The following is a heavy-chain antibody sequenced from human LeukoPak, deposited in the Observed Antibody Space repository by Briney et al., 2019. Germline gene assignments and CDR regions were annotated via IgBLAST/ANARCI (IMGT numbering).Heavy chain of an antibody. D-gene: IGHD5-24*01. CDR3: AKAQMATMAFDY. CDR1: GFTFDDYA. Sequence: GGSLRLSCAASGFTFDDYAMHWVRQAPGKGLEWVSGISWNSGSIGYADSVKGRFTISRDNAKNSLYLQMNSLRAEATALYYCAKAQMATMAFDYWGQGTLVTVSS. V-gene: IGHV3-9*01. J-gene: IGHJ4*02. CDR2: ISWNSGSI.